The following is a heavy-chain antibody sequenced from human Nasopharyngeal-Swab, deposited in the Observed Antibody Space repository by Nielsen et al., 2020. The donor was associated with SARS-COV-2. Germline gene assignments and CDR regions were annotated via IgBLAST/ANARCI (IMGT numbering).Heavy chain of an antibody. CDR3: ARSNSGSYSAAFDI. CDR2: ISYDGSNK. J-gene: IGHJ3*02. Sequence: GGSLRLSCAASGFAFSDSAMHWVRQAPGKGLEWVAVISYDGSNKYYADSVKGRFTISRDNSKNTLYLQMNSLRGEDTAVYYCARSNSGSYSAAFDIWGQGTMVTVSS. D-gene: IGHD1-26*01. V-gene: IGHV3-30-3*01. CDR1: GFAFSDSA.